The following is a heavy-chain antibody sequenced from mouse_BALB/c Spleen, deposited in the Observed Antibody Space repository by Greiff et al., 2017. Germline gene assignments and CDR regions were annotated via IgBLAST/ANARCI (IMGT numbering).Heavy chain of an antibody. D-gene: IGHD1-2*01. CDR3: TTATDY. CDR2: IDPANGNT. CDR1: GFNFKDNY. Sequence: VQLQQSGAELVKPGASVKLSCTASGFNFKDNYMHWVKQRPEQGLEWIGRIDPANGNTKYDPKFQGKATITADTSSNTVYLQLSSLTSEDTAVYYCTTATDYWGQGTTLTVSS. J-gene: IGHJ2*01. V-gene: IGHV14-3*02.